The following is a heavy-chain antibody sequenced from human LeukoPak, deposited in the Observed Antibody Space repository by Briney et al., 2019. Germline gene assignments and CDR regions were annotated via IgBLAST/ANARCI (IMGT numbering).Heavy chain of an antibody. J-gene: IGHJ4*02. CDR3: ASRRGYSYGHDY. Sequence: PGGSLRLSCAASGFTFSSYSMNWVRQAPGKGLEWVSSISSSSSYIYYADSVKGRFTISRDNAKNSLYLQMNSLRAEDTAVYYCASRRGYSYGHDYWGQGTLVTVSS. V-gene: IGHV3-21*01. D-gene: IGHD5-18*01. CDR2: ISSSSSYI. CDR1: GFTFSSYS.